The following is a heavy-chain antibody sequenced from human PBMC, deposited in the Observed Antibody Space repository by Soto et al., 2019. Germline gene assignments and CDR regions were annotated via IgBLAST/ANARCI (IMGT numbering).Heavy chain of an antibody. CDR3: ARDNAGEFFDY. CDR1: GFTFSSYG. D-gene: IGHD3-10*01. CDR2: IWYDGSNK. Sequence: QVQLVESGGGVVQPGRSLRLSCAASGFTFSSYGMHWVRQAPGKGLEWVAVIWYDGSNKYYADSVKGRFTISRDNSKNTLYLQMNSLRAEDTALYYCARDNAGEFFDYWGQGTLVTVSS. J-gene: IGHJ4*02. V-gene: IGHV3-33*01.